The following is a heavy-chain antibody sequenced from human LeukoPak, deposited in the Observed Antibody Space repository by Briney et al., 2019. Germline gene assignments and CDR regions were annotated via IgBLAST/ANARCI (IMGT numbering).Heavy chain of an antibody. J-gene: IGHJ4*02. D-gene: IGHD3-22*01. CDR3: ARLDDSSGYFH. CDR1: GGSISSGSYY. CDR2: IYTSGST. Sequence: SETLSLTCTVSGGSISSGSYYWSWIRQPAGKGLEWIGRIYTSGSTNYNPSLKSRVTISVDTSKNQFSLKLRSVTAADTAVYYCARLDDSSGYFHWGQGTLVTVSS. V-gene: IGHV4-61*02.